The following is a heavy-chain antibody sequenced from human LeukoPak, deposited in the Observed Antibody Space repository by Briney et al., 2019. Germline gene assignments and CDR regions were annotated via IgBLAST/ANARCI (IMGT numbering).Heavy chain of an antibody. V-gene: IGHV3-7*03. CDR2: IKRDGSEK. CDR3: ARLGPASSGWPESFDY. D-gene: IGHD6-19*01. Sequence: GGSRRLSCAASGFTFNSYWMNWVRQAPGKELEWVANIKRDGSEKYYVDSVKGRFTISRDNAKNSLDLQMNSLRVEDTAVYYCARLGPASSGWPESFDYWGQGTLVTVSS. J-gene: IGHJ4*02. CDR1: GFTFNSYW.